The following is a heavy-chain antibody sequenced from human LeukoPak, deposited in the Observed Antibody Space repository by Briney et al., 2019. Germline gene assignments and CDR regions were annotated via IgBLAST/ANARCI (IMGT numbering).Heavy chain of an antibody. J-gene: IGHJ5*02. CDR3: ARGGVVMSRSHFDP. CDR2: IYSSGST. V-gene: IGHV4-59*01. D-gene: IGHD3-3*01. Sequence: PSETLSPTCTVSGGSISSYYWTWIRQPPGKGLEWIGYIYSSGSTNYNPSLKSRITISVDTSRNQFSLKLSSVTAADTAVYYCARGGVVMSRSHFDPWGQGTLVTVSS. CDR1: GGSISSYY.